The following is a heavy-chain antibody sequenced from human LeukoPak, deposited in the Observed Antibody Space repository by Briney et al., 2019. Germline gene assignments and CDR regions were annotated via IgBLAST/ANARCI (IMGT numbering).Heavy chain of an antibody. V-gene: IGHV3-23*01. CDR3: AKESPYSSNRLSDFDY. J-gene: IGHJ4*02. CDR2: ISGSDGRL. Sequence: GGSLRLSCAAAGFTFSTFAMSWVRQTPEEGREWVSAISGSDGRLFYAGSVRGRFTISRDNSKNTLSLQMNSLRADDTAVYFCAKESPYSSNRLSDFDYWGQGTLVTVSS. CDR1: GFTFSTFA. D-gene: IGHD2-21*01.